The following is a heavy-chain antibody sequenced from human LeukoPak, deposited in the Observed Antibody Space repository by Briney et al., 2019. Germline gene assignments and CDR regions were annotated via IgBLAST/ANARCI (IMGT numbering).Heavy chain of an antibody. D-gene: IGHD4-11*01. CDR2: IIPIYGTA. J-gene: IGHJ1*01. CDR3: ARDLSYSSTWTYFQH. V-gene: IGHV1-69*13. Sequence: ASVKVSCKASGGTFSSYTINWVRQAPGQGLEWMGGIIPIYGTAKYAQKFQGRVTMTADQSTRIVYMELTNLRSEDTAVYYCARDLSYSSTWTYFQHWGQGTLVTVSS. CDR1: GGTFSSYT.